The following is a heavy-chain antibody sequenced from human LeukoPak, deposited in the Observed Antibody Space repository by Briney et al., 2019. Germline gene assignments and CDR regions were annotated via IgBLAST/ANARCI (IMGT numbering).Heavy chain of an antibody. D-gene: IGHD3-10*01. CDR1: GFTFSSYA. V-gene: IGHV3-23*01. Sequence: GGSLRLSCAASGFTFSSYAMSWVRQAPGKGLGWVSAISGSGGSTYYADSVKGRFTISRDNSKNTLYLQMNSLRAEDTAVYYCAKEGNYYGSGSYYGENYFDYWGQGTLVTVSS. J-gene: IGHJ4*02. CDR2: ISGSGGST. CDR3: AKEGNYYGSGSYYGENYFDY.